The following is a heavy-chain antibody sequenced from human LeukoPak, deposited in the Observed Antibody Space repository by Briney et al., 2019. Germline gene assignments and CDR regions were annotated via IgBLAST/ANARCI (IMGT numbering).Heavy chain of an antibody. J-gene: IGHJ4*02. CDR1: GFTFSDYY. V-gene: IGHV3-66*01. CDR2: IYSGGST. Sequence: HPGGSLRLSCVASGFTFSDYYMSWVRQAPGKGLEWVSVIYSGGSTYYADSVKGRFTISRDNSKNTLYLQMNSLRAEDTAVYYCARDTKMVRGVPCYWGQGTLVTVSS. CDR3: ARDTKMVRGVPCY. D-gene: IGHD3-10*01.